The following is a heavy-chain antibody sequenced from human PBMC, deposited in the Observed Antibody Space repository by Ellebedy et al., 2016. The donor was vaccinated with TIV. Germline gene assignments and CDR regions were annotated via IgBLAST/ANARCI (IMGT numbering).Heavy chain of an antibody. V-gene: IGHV3-30*04. CDR2: ISSHGMTT. J-gene: IGHJ4*02. Sequence: PGGSLRLSCAASGFTFSYYALHWVRQAPGKGLEWVAVISSHGMTTYYADSVKGRFTISRDNSNNSLYLQMNSLRAEDTAVYFCTKEGAVAGAPAYLAYDYWGQGTLVTVSS. CDR1: GFTFSYYA. CDR3: TKEGAVAGAPAYLAYDY. D-gene: IGHD6-19*01.